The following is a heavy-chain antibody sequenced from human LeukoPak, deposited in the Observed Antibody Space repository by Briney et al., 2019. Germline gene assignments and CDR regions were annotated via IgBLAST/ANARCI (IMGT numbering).Heavy chain of an antibody. Sequence: GGSLRLSCTGSGFTFRTYAFSWVRQAPGKGLEWVSATGSNGVTYYSDSVKGRFTISRDNSKNALYLQMNGLRADDTAVYYCGIRDTSDYYVFWGQGTLVTVSS. CDR1: GFTFRTYA. J-gene: IGHJ4*02. D-gene: IGHD3-22*01. CDR3: GIRDTSDYYVF. V-gene: IGHV3-23*01. CDR2: TGSNGVT.